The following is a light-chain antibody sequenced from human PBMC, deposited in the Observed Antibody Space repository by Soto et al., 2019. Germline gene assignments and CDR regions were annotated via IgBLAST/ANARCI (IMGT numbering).Light chain of an antibody. CDR1: SGSVSTNYY. J-gene: IGLJ3*02. Sequence: QTVVTQEPSFSVSPGGTVTLTCGLRSGSVSTNYYPSWYQQTPGQAPRTLMYSTNIRSSGVPDRFSASILGNKAALTITGSQADDESDYYCVLYMGGSWVFGGGTQLTVL. CDR3: VLYMGGSWV. V-gene: IGLV8-61*01. CDR2: STN.